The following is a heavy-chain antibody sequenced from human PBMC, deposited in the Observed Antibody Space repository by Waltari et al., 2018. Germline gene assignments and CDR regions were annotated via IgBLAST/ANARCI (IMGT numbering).Heavy chain of an antibody. CDR3: ARTGARWLQFAAFDI. CDR1: RFNFSMSW. D-gene: IGHD5-12*01. V-gene: IGHV3-7*01. CDR2: INQDGSEE. Sequence: EVLLVESGGGLVQTGVSLSHSCAASRFNFSMSWVNWVRQAPGKGLEWVANINQDGSEEYYVDSVKGRFTISRDNAKNSLYLEMKTLRAEDTAIYYCARTGARWLQFAAFDIWGQGTMVTVSS. J-gene: IGHJ3*02.